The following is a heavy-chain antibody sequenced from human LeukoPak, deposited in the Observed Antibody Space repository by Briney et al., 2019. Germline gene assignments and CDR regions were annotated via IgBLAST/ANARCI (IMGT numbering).Heavy chain of an antibody. J-gene: IGHJ4*02. V-gene: IGHV4-4*02. CDR2: IYHSGST. Sequence: PSGTLSLTCAVSGGSISNNNWWSWVRQPPGKGLEWVGEIYHSGSTNYNPSLKSRVTISVDESKNQFSLKLRFVTAADTAVYYCARGGGVAGTPYNPYDYWGQGTLVTVSS. D-gene: IGHD6-19*01. CDR1: GGSISNNNW. CDR3: ARGGGVAGTPYNPYDY.